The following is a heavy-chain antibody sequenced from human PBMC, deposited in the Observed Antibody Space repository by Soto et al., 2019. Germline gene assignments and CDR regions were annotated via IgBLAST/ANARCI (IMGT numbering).Heavy chain of an antibody. V-gene: IGHV3-11*01. D-gene: IGHD3-10*01. Sequence: GGSLRLSCAASGFTFSDYYGSWFRQAPGKGLEWVSYISSSGSTIYYADSVKGRFTISRDNAKNSLYLQMNSLRAEDTAVYYCARVRYNGSGSSINWFDPWGQGTLVTVSS. CDR3: ARVRYNGSGSSINWFDP. J-gene: IGHJ5*02. CDR1: GFTFSDYY. CDR2: ISSSGSTI.